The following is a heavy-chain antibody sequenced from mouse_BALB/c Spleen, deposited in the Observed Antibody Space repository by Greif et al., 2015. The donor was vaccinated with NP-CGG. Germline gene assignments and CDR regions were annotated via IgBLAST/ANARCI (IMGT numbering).Heavy chain of an antibody. CDR3: ASGSSFDY. V-gene: IGHV5-4*02. CDR1: GFTFSDYY. D-gene: IGHD1-1*01. CDR2: ISDGGSYT. J-gene: IGHJ2*01. Sequence: EAKLMESGGGLVKPGGALKLSCAASGFTFSDYYMYWVRQTPEKRLEWVATISDGGSYTYYPDSVKGRFTISRDNAKNNLYLQMSSLKSEDTAMYYCASGSSFDYWGQGTTLTVSS.